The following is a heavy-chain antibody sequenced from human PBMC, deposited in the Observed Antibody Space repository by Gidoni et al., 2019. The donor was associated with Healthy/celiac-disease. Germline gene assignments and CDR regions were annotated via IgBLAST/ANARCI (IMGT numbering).Heavy chain of an antibody. J-gene: IGHJ3*02. V-gene: IGHV4-59*01. CDR3: ARVDEIDAFDI. CDR1: GGSISSYY. D-gene: IGHD2-2*03. CDR2: SYYSGST. Sequence: QAQLQESGPGLVKPSETLSLTCTVSGGSISSYYWSWIRQPPGKGLEWNGYSYYSGSTNYNPSLKSRITISVDTSKNQFSLKLSSVTAADTAVYYCARVDEIDAFDIWGQGTMVTVSS.